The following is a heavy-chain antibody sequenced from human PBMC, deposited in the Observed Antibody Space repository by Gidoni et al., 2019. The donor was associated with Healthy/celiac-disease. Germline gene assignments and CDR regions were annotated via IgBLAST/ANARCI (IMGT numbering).Heavy chain of an antibody. D-gene: IGHD3-3*01. CDR2: IHHSGST. Sequence: QVQLQQWGAGLLKPSETLSLTCAGYGGSFSGYYWSWIRQPPGKGLEWIGEIHHSGSTNYNPSLKSRVTISVDTSKTQFSLKLSSVTAADTAVYYCARGRSVLRFLEWLLKLDYWGQGTLVTVSS. CDR1: GGSFSGYY. V-gene: IGHV4-34*01. J-gene: IGHJ4*02. CDR3: ARGRSVLRFLEWLLKLDY.